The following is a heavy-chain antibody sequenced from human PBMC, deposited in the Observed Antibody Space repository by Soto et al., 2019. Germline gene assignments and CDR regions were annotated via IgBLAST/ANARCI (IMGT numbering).Heavy chain of an antibody. Sequence: QVQLVQSGAEVKKPGSSVKVSCKASGGTFSSYAISWVRQAPGQGLEWMGGIIPIFGTANYAQKFQGRVTITADESXXTAYMELSSLRSEDTAVYYCASRRTKGTAPSWFDPWGQGTLVTVSS. J-gene: IGHJ5*02. CDR3: ASRRTKGTAPSWFDP. D-gene: IGHD2-21*02. CDR1: GGTFSSYA. CDR2: IIPIFGTA. V-gene: IGHV1-69*12.